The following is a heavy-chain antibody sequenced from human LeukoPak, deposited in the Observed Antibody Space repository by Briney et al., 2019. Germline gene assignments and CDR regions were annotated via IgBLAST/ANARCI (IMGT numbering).Heavy chain of an antibody. CDR2: ISSSSSYI. CDR3: ARSSGWYQGYFDY. V-gene: IGHV3-21*04. D-gene: IGHD6-19*01. Sequence: GGSLRLSCAASGFTFSSYSMNWVRQAPGKGLEWVSSISSSSSYIYYADSVKGRFTISRDNAKNSLYLQMNSLGAEDTAVYYCARSSGWYQGYFDYWGQGTLVTVSS. J-gene: IGHJ4*02. CDR1: GFTFSSYS.